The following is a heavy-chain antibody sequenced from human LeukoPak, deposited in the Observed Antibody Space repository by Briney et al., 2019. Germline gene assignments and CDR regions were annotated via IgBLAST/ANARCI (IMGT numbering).Heavy chain of an antibody. CDR2: IHIDGDT. V-gene: IGHV3-66*01. D-gene: IGHD3-22*01. J-gene: IGHJ3*02. CDR3: ARDGLDSSGPVAFDI. CDR1: GFTFSSYW. Sequence: GSLRLSCAASGFTFSSYWMSWVRQAPGKGLEWVSIIHIDGDTHYADSVKGRFTFSRDNSKNTLYLQMNSLRSEDTAVYYCARDGLDSSGPVAFDIWGQGTMVTVSS.